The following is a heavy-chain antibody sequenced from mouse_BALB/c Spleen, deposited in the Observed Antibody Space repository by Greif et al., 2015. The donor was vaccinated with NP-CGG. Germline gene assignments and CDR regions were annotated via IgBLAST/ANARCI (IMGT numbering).Heavy chain of an antibody. CDR3: NAKGNYDYFDY. J-gene: IGHJ2*01. V-gene: IGHV14-4*02. D-gene: IGHD2-1*01. Sequence: EVQLQQSGAELVRSGASVKLSCTASGFNIKDYYMHWVKQRPEQGLEWIGWIDPENGDTEYAPKFQGKATMTADTSSNTAYLQLSSLTSEDTAVYYCNAKGNYDYFDYWGQGTTLTVSS. CDR2: IDPENGDT. CDR1: GFNIKDYY.